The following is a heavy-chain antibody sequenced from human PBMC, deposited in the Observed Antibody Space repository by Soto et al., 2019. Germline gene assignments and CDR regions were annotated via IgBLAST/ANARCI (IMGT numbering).Heavy chain of an antibody. V-gene: IGHV3-21*01. J-gene: IGHJ4*02. CDR3: AGGGASGGLRIMITFGGVIGEESFDY. Sequence: PGGSLRLSCAASGFTFSSYSMNWVRQAPGKGLEWVSSISSSSSYIYYADSVKGRVTISRDNAKNSLYLQMNSLRAEDTAVYYCAGGGASGGLRIMITFGGVIGEESFDYWGQGTLVTVSS. D-gene: IGHD3-16*02. CDR1: GFTFSSYS. CDR2: ISSSSSYI.